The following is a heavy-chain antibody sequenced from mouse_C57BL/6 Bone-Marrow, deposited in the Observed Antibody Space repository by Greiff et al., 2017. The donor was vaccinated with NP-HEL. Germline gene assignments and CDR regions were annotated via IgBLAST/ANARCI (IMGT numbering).Heavy chain of an antibody. CDR2: IYPRSGNT. CDR1: GYTFTSYG. D-gene: IGHD3-3*01. CDR3: ARGWAWYFDV. Sequence: VQLQQSGAELARPGASVKLSCKASGYTFTSYGISWVKQRTGQGLEWIGEIYPRSGNTYYNEKFKGKATLTADQSSSTAYMELRSLTSEDSAVYFCARGWAWYFDVWGTGTTVTVSS. J-gene: IGHJ1*03. V-gene: IGHV1-81*01.